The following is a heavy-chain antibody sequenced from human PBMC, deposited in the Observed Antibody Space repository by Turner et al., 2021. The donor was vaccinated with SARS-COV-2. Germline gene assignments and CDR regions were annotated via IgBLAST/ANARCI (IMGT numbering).Heavy chain of an antibody. D-gene: IGHD5-18*01. Sequence: QVQLVQPGADVKKPGASVKVSCKASGYTFTGYYMHWVRQAPGQGLEWMGWINPNSGGTNYAQKFQGRVTMTWDTSISTAYMELSRLRSDDTAVYYCARSRYTYGSYYYYGMDVWGQGTTVTVSS. J-gene: IGHJ6*02. CDR3: ARSRYTYGSYYYYGMDV. CDR2: INPNSGGT. V-gene: IGHV1-2*02. CDR1: GYTFTGYY.